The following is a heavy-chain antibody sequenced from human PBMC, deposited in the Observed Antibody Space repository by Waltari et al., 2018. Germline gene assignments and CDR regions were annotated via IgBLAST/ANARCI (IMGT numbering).Heavy chain of an antibody. V-gene: IGHV3-21*01. Sequence: EVQLVESGGGLVKPGGSLRLSCAASGFTFSSYSMNWVRQAPGKGLEWVSSISSSSSYIDYADSVKGRFTIARDNAKNSLYLQMNSLRAEDTAVYYCARVLSGRGYYFDYWGQGTLVTVSS. CDR2: ISSSSSYI. CDR1: GFTFSSYS. D-gene: IGHD2-15*01. J-gene: IGHJ4*02. CDR3: ARVLSGRGYYFDY.